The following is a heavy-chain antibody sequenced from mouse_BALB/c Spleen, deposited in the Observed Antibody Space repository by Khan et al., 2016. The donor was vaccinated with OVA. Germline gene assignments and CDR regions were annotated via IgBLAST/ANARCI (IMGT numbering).Heavy chain of an antibody. J-gene: IGHJ2*01. Sequence: QVQLQQSGAELARPGASVKLSCKASGYTFTSYWMQWVKQRPGQGLEWIGAIYPGDGDTRYTQKLKGKATLTADKSSSTAYMQLSSLASEDSAVYYCARGPTVVAPDYWGQGTTLTVSS. CDR1: GYTFTSYW. V-gene: IGHV1-87*01. CDR3: ARGPTVVAPDY. CDR2: IYPGDGDT. D-gene: IGHD1-1*01.